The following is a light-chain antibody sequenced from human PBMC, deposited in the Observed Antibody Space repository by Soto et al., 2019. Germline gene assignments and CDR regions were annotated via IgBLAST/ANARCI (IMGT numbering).Light chain of an antibody. CDR3: SSYTSSSTLVI. J-gene: IGLJ2*01. CDR1: SSDVGGYNY. Sequence: QSALTQPASVSGSPGQSITISCTGTSSDVGGYNYVSWYQQHPGKAPKLIIYEVSNRPSGVSNRFSGSKSGNTASLTISGFQAEDEADYCCSSYTSSSTLVIFGGGTKVTVL. CDR2: EVS. V-gene: IGLV2-14*01.